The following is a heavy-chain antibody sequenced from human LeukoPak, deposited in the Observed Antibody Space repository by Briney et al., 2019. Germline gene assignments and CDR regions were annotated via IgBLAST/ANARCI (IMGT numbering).Heavy chain of an antibody. D-gene: IGHD6-13*01. V-gene: IGHV3-21*01. CDR1: GFTFSSYS. CDR3: ARALYSSSWSDY. Sequence: PGGSLRLSCAASGFTFSSYSMNWVRQAPGKGLEWVSSISSSSSYIYYADSVKGRFTISRDNAKSSLYLQMNSLRAEDTAVYYCARALYSSSWSDYWGQGTLVTVSS. CDR2: ISSSSSYI. J-gene: IGHJ4*02.